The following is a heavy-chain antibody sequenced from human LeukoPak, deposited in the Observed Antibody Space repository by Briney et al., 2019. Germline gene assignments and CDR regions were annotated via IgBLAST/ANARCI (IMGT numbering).Heavy chain of an antibody. CDR2: IIGTADVA. CDR1: GFTFRNYA. D-gene: IGHD3-9*01. Sequence: RGSLSLPCAASGFTFRNYAQALVRQAPGQGLEWVSSIIGTADVAFYSESVKGRFTISRDNSKNTLSLQMYNLRVEDTAVYYCVKGKTYDSLDWFDPCRQGTLVTVSS. V-gene: IGHV3-23*01. CDR3: VKGKTYDSLDWFDP. J-gene: IGHJ5*02.